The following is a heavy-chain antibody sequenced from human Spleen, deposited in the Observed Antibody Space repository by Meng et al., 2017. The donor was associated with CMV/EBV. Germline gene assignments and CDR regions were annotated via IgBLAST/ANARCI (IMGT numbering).Heavy chain of an antibody. CDR2: ISYDGSNK. D-gene: IGHD3-22*01. J-gene: IGHJ4*02. V-gene: IGHV3-30-3*01. Sequence: GESLKISCAASGFTFRSHAIHWVRQAPVKGLEWVAVISYDGSNKYYADSVKGRFTISRDNSKNTLYLQMNSLRAEDTAVYYCASRDYDSSGYYFDYWGQGTLVTVSS. CDR1: GFTFRSHA. CDR3: ASRDYDSSGYYFDY.